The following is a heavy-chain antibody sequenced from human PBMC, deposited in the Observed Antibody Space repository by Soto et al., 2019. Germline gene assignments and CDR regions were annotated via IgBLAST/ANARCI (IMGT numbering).Heavy chain of an antibody. V-gene: IGHV1-69*01. CDR2: IIPISGTA. CDR3: ARSQGSSTSLEIYYYYYYGMDV. D-gene: IGHD2-2*01. J-gene: IGHJ6*02. Sequence: QVQLVQSGAEVKKPGSSVKVSCKASGGTFSSYAISWVRQAPGQGLEWMGGIIPISGTANYAQKFQGRVTLTADESMSTAYMELSSLRAEDTAVYYCARSQGSSTSLEIYYYYYYGMDVWGQGTTVTVSS. CDR1: GGTFSSYA.